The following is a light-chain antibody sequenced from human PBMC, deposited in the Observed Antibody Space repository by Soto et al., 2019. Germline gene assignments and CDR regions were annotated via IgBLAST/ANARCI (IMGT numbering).Light chain of an antibody. CDR1: QSVSSSY. CDR2: GAS. V-gene: IGKV3-20*01. Sequence: IVLTQCPGTLSLSPWERATLSCRASQSVSSSYLAWYQQKPGQAPRLLIYGASSRATGIPDRFSGSGSGTDFTLTISRLEPEDFAVYYCQQYGSSPFTFGPGTKVDIK. J-gene: IGKJ3*01. CDR3: QQYGSSPFT.